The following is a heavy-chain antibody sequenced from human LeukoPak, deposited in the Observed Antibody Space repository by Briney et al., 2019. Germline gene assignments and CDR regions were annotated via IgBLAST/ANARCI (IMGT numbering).Heavy chain of an antibody. CDR1: GYTFTSYY. J-gene: IGHJ4*02. D-gene: IGHD3-22*01. Sequence: ASVKVSCKASGYTFTSYYMHWVRQAPGQGLEWMGIINPSGGSTSYAQKFQGRVTMTRNTAINTAYMELSSLRSEDTAVYYCVREIGGSGYLPYDYWGQGTLVTVSS. CDR2: INPSGGST. CDR3: VREIGGSGYLPYDY. V-gene: IGHV1-46*01.